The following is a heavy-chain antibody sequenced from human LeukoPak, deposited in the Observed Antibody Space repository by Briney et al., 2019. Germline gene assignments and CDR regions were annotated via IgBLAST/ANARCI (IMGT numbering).Heavy chain of an antibody. V-gene: IGHV4-30-4*08. CDR3: ARAPREVPAAIGDSPYYFDY. J-gene: IGHJ4*02. D-gene: IGHD2-2*02. Sequence: SETLSLTCTVSGNSISSGDHYWNWIRQPPGRGLEWIGYIHNSGSAYYNPSLKSRVTISVDTSKNQFSLKLSSVTAADTAVYYCARAPREVPAAIGDSPYYFDYWGQGTLVTVPS. CDR2: IHNSGSA. CDR1: GNSISSGDHY.